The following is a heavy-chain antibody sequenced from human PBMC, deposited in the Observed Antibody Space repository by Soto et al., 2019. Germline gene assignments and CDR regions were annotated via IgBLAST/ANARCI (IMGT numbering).Heavy chain of an antibody. CDR2: IKQDGSEK. J-gene: IGHJ4*02. CDR3: VRGYSDYTDYFDY. CDR1: GFSFSSFW. Sequence: GGSLRLSCAASGFSFSSFWMIWVRQAPGKGLEWVAIIKQDGSEKHYVDSVKGHFTVSRDNAEKSLYLQMDSLRPDDTAVYYCVRGYSDYTDYFDYWGQGALVTVSS. D-gene: IGHD5-12*01. V-gene: IGHV3-7*03.